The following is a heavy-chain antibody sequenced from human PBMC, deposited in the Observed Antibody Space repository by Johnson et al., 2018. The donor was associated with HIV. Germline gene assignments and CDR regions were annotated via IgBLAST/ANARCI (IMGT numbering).Heavy chain of an antibody. J-gene: IGHJ3*02. D-gene: IGHD6-13*01. CDR2: IYSGDCT. CDR3: AKAFSSSWSDAFDI. V-gene: IGHV3-66*01. Sequence: VQLVESGGGLVQPGGSLRLSCAASGFTFSSNYMNWVRQAPGKGLDWVSLIYSGDCTFYADSVKGRFSISRDNSKNTLYLQMNSLRAEDTAVYYCAKAFSSSWSDAFDIWGQGTMVTVSS. CDR1: GFTFSSNY.